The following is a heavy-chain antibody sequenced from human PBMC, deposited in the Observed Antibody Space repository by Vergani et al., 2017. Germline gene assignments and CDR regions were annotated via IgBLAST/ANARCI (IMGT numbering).Heavy chain of an antibody. Sequence: QVQLVQSGAEVKKPGASVKVSCKASGYTFTSYYMHWVRQAPGQGLEWMGIINPSGGSTSYAQKFQGRVTMTRDTSTSTVYMELSSLRSEDTAMYYCARHYYGSGRDYGMDVWGQGTTVTVSS. CDR3: ARHYYGSGRDYGMDV. CDR1: GYTFTSYY. CDR2: INPSGGST. D-gene: IGHD3-10*01. J-gene: IGHJ6*02. V-gene: IGHV1-46*01.